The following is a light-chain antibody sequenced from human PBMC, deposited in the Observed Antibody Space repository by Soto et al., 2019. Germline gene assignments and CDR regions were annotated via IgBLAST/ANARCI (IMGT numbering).Light chain of an antibody. J-gene: IGKJ1*01. CDR1: QTVSNNY. CDR2: GSS. V-gene: IGKV3-20*01. Sequence: EIVLTQSPGTLSLSPGDRATLSCRASQTVSNNYFSWYQQKPGQAPMLFNYGSSTSATGLPNRFTGSWAGTDITITISRLSQDVFAVYYWQHYASSRTFGQGTKVEIK. CDR3: QHYASSRT.